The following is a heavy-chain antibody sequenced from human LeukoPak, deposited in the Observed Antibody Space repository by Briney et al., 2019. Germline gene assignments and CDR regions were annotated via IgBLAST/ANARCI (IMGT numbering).Heavy chain of an antibody. CDR1: GYTFTSYD. CDR2: MNPNSGNT. D-gene: IGHD3-10*01. J-gene: IGHJ6*03. V-gene: IGHV1-8*01. CDR3: ARRTGWFGELYHYYYMDV. Sequence: GASVKVSCKASGYTFTSYDINWLRQATGRGLEWMGWMNPNSGNTGYAQKFQGRVTMTRNTSISTAYMELSSLRSEDTAVYYCARRTGWFGELYHYYYMDVWGKGTTVTVSS.